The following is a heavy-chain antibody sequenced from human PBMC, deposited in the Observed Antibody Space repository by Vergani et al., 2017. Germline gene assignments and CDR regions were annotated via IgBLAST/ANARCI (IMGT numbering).Heavy chain of an antibody. V-gene: IGHV3-74*02. CDR3: ARADVKAFDI. CDR2: INSDGSST. CDR1: GFILSSYS. J-gene: IGHJ3*02. Sequence: EVQLVESGGGLVQPGGSLRLSCAASGFILSSYSMNWVRQAPGKGLVWVSRINSDGSSTSYADSVKGRFTISRDNAKNTLYLQMNSLRAEDTAVYYCARADVKAFDIWGQGTMVTVSS.